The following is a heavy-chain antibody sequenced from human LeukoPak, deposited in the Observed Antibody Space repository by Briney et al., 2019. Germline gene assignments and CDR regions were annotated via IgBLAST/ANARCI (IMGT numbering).Heavy chain of an antibody. CDR2: ISGSGGST. Sequence: PGGSLRLSCAASGFTFSSYAMSWVRQAPGKGLEWVSAISGSGGSTYYADSVKGRFTISRDNSKNTLYLQMNSLRAEDTAVYYCAKGTGIFGYCSGGSCYSGYFDYWGQGTLVTVSS. V-gene: IGHV3-23*01. CDR1: GFTFSSYA. CDR3: AKGTGIFGYCSGGSCYSGYFDY. J-gene: IGHJ4*02. D-gene: IGHD2-15*01.